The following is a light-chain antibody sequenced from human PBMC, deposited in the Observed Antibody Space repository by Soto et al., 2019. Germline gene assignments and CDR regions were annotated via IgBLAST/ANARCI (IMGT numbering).Light chain of an antibody. CDR2: DVS. V-gene: IGLV2-11*01. CDR1: SSDVGAYNY. Sequence: QSALTQPRSVSGSPGQSVTISCTGTSSDVGAYNYVSWYQQHPAKAPNLTIYDVSKRPSGVPDRFSGSKSGNTASLTISGLQAEDEGAYYCCSYTNSAYVFGTWTKVTVL. CDR3: CSYTNSAYV. J-gene: IGLJ1*01.